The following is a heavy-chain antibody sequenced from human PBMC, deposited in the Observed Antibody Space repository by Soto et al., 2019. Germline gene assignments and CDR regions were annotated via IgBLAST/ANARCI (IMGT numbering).Heavy chain of an antibody. CDR3: ARAGQYYYDSSGYYYGY. CDR2: INHSGST. D-gene: IGHD3-22*01. Sequence: SETLSLTCAVYGGSFSGYYWSWIRQPPGKGLGWIGEINHSGSTNYNPSLKSRVTISVDTSKNQFSLKLSSVTAADTAVYYCARAGQYYYDSSGYYYGYWGQGTLVTVSS. J-gene: IGHJ4*02. V-gene: IGHV4-34*01. CDR1: GGSFSGYY.